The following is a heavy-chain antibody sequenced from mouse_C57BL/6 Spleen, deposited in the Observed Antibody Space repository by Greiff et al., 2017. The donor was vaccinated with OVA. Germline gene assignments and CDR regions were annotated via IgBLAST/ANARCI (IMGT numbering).Heavy chain of an antibody. Sequence: VQLQQSGAELVMPGASVKLSCKASGYTFTSYWMHWVKQRPGPGLEWIGEIDPSDSYTNYNQKFKGKSTLTVDKSSSTAYMQLSSLTSEDSAVYYGARAPYYYSSSYGGMDYWGQGTSGTVSS. D-gene: IGHD1-1*01. J-gene: IGHJ4*01. CDR3: ARAPYYYSSSYGGMDY. CDR2: IDPSDSYT. V-gene: IGHV1-69*01. CDR1: GYTFTSYW.